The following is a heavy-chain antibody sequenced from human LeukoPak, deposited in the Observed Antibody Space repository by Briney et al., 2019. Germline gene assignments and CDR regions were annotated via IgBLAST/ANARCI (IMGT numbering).Heavy chain of an antibody. V-gene: IGHV3-23*01. CDR1: GFTFSSYA. J-gene: IGHJ4*02. CDR3: AKSWVQLERQDRGELGDDY. D-gene: IGHD1-1*01. CDR2: ISGSGGST. Sequence: GGSLRLSCAASGFTFSSYAMSWVRQAPGKGLEWVSAISGSGGSTYYADSVKGRFTISRDNSKNTLYLQMNSLRAEDTAVYYCAKSWVQLERQDRGELGDDYWGQGTLVTVSS.